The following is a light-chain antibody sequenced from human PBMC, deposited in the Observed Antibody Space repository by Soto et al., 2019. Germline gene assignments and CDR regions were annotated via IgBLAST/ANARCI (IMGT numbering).Light chain of an antibody. CDR2: WAS. V-gene: IGKV4-1*01. Sequence: DIVMTQSPDPLAVSLGERATINCKSSQSVLYSSYNKTYLAWYQHKPGQPPKLLIYWASTRESGVPGRFSGSGSGTDFTLTISSLQAEDVAVYYCQQYYSIPWTFGQGTKVEIK. CDR3: QQYYSIPWT. J-gene: IGKJ1*01. CDR1: QSVLYSSYNKTY.